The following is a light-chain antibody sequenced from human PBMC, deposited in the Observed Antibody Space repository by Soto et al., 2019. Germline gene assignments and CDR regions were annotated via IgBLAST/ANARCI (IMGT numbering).Light chain of an antibody. J-gene: IGKJ1*01. V-gene: IGKV3-20*01. CDR3: QQYGSSRT. CDR2: GAS. Sequence: EIVLTQSPGTLSLSPGERATLSCRASHSVSSSYLAWYQQKPGQAPRLLIYGASSRATGIPDRFSGSGSGTDFTLTISRLEPEDFAVYYCQQYGSSRTFGQGPKVDIK. CDR1: HSVSSSY.